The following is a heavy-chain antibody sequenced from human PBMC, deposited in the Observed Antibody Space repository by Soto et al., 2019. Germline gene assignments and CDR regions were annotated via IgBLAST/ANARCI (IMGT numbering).Heavy chain of an antibody. CDR3: AKSRVFIGAIVTLLDS. J-gene: IGHJ4*02. V-gene: IGHV3-23*01. Sequence: EVQLLESGGGLVQPGGSLTLSCATSGFTFSPYAMVWVRQAAEKGLEWVASISNNGDTAYYADSVKGRFTISRGNSENTLYLQMNGLRADDTALYFCAKSRVFIGAIVTLLDSWGQGTQVTVSS. D-gene: IGHD3-16*02. CDR2: ISNNGDTA. CDR1: GFTFSPYA.